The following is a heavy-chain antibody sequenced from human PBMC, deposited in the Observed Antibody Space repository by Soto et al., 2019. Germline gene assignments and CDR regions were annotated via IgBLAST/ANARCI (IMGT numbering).Heavy chain of an antibody. CDR2: IYYSGST. CDR1: GGSISSSSYY. Sequence: SETLSLTCTVSGGSISSSSYYWGWIRQPPGKGLEWIGSIYYSGSTYYNPSLKSRVTISVDTSKNQFSLKLSSVTAADTAVYYCARDLRFLEWLLYGGGAFDYWGQGTLVTVSS. V-gene: IGHV4-39*02. CDR3: ARDLRFLEWLLYGGGAFDY. D-gene: IGHD3-3*01. J-gene: IGHJ4*02.